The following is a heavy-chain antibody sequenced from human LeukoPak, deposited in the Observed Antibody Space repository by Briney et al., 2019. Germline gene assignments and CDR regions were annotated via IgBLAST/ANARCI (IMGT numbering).Heavy chain of an antibody. Sequence: PGGSLRLSCAASGFTFSSYPMNWVRQAPGRGLEWVSYISGSDNTRSYADSVKGRFTISRDNAKSSLSLQMNSLRAEDTAVYYCARRAAAGHLAGFDIWGQGTLITVSS. J-gene: IGHJ3*02. V-gene: IGHV3-48*03. CDR3: ARRAAAGHLAGFDI. CDR2: ISGSDNTR. CDR1: GFTFSSYP. D-gene: IGHD6-13*01.